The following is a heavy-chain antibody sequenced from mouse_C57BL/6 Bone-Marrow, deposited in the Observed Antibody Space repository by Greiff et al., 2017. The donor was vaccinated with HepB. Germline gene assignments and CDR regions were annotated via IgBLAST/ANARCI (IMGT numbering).Heavy chain of an antibody. CDR2: IDPENGDT. Sequence: EVQLQESGAELVRPGASVKLSCTASGFNIKDDYMHWVKQRPEQGLEWIGWIDPENGDTEYASKFQGKATITADTSSNTAYLQLSSLTSEDTAVYDCTIITTGAGWYFDVWGTGTTVTVSS. CDR1: GFNIKDDY. CDR3: TIITTGAGWYFDV. D-gene: IGHD1-1*01. V-gene: IGHV14-4*01. J-gene: IGHJ1*03.